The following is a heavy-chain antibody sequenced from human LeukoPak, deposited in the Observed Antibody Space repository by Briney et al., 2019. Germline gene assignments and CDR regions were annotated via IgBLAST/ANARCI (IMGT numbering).Heavy chain of an antibody. D-gene: IGHD6-13*01. CDR1: GGSISSYY. V-gene: IGHV4-59*01. Sequence: PSETLSLTCTVSGGSISSYYWSWIRQPPGKGLEWIGYIYYSGSTNYNPSLKSRVTISVDTSKNQFSLKLSSVTAADTAVYYCAGQAITAARMYYYYMDVWGKGTTVTVSS. CDR3: AGQAITAARMYYYYMDV. J-gene: IGHJ6*03. CDR2: IYYSGST.